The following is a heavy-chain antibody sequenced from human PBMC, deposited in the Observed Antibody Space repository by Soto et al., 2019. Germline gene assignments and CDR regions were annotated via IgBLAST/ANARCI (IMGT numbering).Heavy chain of an antibody. Sequence: GGSLRLSCAASGFTFRIYAMTWARQAPGKGLEWVSSLLRSGSSAYYADSVRGRFTISSDTSANSLYLQMDNLRAEDTAIYYCAKDAISGDGIWLMDSWGQGTVVTVSS. D-gene: IGHD4-17*01. V-gene: IGHV3-23*01. CDR3: AKDAISGDGIWLMDS. CDR2: LLRSGSSA. J-gene: IGHJ5*02. CDR1: GFTFRIYA.